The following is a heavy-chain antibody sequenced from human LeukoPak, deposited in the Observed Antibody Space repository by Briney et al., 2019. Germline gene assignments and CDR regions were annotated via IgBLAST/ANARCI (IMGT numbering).Heavy chain of an antibody. Sequence: SETLSLTCTVSGGSISSSSYYWGWIRQPPGKGLEWIGSIYYSGSTYYNPSLKSRVTISVDTSKNQFSLKLSSVTAADTAVYYCARHLGISMVRGVVDYWGQGTLVTVSS. CDR2: IYYSGST. J-gene: IGHJ4*02. CDR1: GGSISSSSYY. D-gene: IGHD3-10*01. V-gene: IGHV4-39*01. CDR3: ARHLGISMVRGVVDY.